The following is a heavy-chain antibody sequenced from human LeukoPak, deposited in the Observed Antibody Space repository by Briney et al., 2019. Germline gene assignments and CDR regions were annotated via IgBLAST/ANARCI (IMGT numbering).Heavy chain of an antibody. J-gene: IGHJ3*02. D-gene: IGHD5-12*01. Sequence: PSETLSLTCTVSGGTISRYYWSWIRQPPGKGLEWIGYIYYSGSTNYNPSLKSRVTISVDTSKNQFSLKLSSVTAADTAVYYCARHVGYFDAFDIWGQGTMVTVSS. CDR2: IYYSGST. V-gene: IGHV4-59*08. CDR3: ARHVGYFDAFDI. CDR1: GGTISRYY.